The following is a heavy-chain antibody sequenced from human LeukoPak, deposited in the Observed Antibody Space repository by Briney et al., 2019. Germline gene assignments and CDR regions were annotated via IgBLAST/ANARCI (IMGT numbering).Heavy chain of an antibody. J-gene: IGHJ4*02. CDR2: IRSKVDSYAT. Sequence: GGSLRLSCAASGFIFSDFAMHWVRQASGKGLEWVGRIRSKVDSYATAYAASVKGRFTVSRDDSKNTAYLEMNSLKSEDTAVYYCARPSSGFHFWGQGTLVTVSS. CDR3: ARPSSGFHF. V-gene: IGHV3-73*01. CDR1: GFIFSDFA. D-gene: IGHD3-22*01.